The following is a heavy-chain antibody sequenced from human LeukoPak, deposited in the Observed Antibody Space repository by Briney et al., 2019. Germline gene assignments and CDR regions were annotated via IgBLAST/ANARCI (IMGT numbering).Heavy chain of an antibody. Sequence: GASVRVSCKVSGYTLTELSMRWVRQAPGQGLEWMGGIIPIFGTANYAQKFQGRVTITADESTSTAYMELSSLRSEDTAVYYCAKNSYYYDSSGYYPDYYYYGMDVWGQGTTVTVSS. CDR2: IIPIFGTA. D-gene: IGHD3-22*01. CDR3: AKNSYYYDSSGYYPDYYYYGMDV. J-gene: IGHJ6*02. CDR1: GYTLTELS. V-gene: IGHV1-69*13.